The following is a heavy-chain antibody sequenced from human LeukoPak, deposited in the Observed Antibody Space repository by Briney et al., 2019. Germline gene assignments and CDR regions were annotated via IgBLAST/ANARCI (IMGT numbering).Heavy chain of an antibody. CDR1: GGTFSTSA. Sequence: SVKVSRKASGGTFSTSAITWVRQAPGQGLEWIGRIIPFLNTNYARKFGGRVTMTADESTTTAYLKLSGLRSEDTAIYYCAINWGSGWNKATDFWGQGTLVTVSS. CDR3: AINWGSGWNKATDF. V-gene: IGHV1-69*11. J-gene: IGHJ4*02. CDR2: IIPFLNT. D-gene: IGHD6-19*01.